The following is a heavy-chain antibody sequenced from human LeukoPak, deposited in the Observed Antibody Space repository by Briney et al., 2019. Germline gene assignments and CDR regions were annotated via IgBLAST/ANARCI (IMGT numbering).Heavy chain of an antibody. D-gene: IGHD2-15*01. CDR2: IYPDDSDT. V-gene: IGHV5-51*01. Sequence: GESLKISCKGSGYNFANDWIGWVRQMPGKGLEWMGIIYPDDSDTIYSPSFQGQVIISADKSISTAYLQWSSLKASDSAIYYCARQESEITTPATRYFDRWGQGTLVTVSS. CDR1: GYNFANDW. CDR3: ARQESEITTPATRYFDR. J-gene: IGHJ4*02.